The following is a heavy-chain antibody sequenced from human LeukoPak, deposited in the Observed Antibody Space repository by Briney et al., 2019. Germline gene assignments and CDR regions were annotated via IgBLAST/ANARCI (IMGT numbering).Heavy chain of an antibody. J-gene: IGHJ4*02. D-gene: IGHD4-17*01. CDR1: GGSISSGDYY. CDR2: IHYSGST. CDR3: ASRGNDYGDYWADY. Sequence: PSETLSLTCTVSGGSISSGDYYWSWIRQPPGKGLEWIGYIHYSGSTYYNPSLKSRVTISVDTSKNQFSLRLSSVTAADTAVYYCASRGNDYGDYWADYWGQGTLVTVSS. V-gene: IGHV4-30-4*01.